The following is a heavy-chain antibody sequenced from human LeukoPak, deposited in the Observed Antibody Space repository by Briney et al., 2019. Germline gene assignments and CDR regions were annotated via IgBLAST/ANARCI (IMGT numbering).Heavy chain of an antibody. V-gene: IGHV3-23*01. CDR3: AKDKPDSYDAFDI. J-gene: IGHJ3*02. CDR1: GFTSSSYA. D-gene: IGHD5-18*01. Sequence: GGSLRLSCAASGFTSSSYAMSWVRQGPGKGLEWVSAISGSGGSTYYADSVKGRFTISRDNSKNTLYLQMNSLRAEDTAVYYCAKDKPDSYDAFDIWGQGTMVTVSS. CDR2: ISGSGGST.